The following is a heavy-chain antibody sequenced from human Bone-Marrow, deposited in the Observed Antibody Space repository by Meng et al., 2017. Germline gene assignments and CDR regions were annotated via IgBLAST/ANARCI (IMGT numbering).Heavy chain of an antibody. CDR3: ARDTTVTTNLDY. J-gene: IGHJ4*02. V-gene: IGHV3-74*01. CDR1: GFTFSSYW. CDR2: IKSDGSST. Sequence: EVQLVESGGGLVQPGGSLRLSCAASGFTFSSYWMHWVRQAPGKGLVWVSRIKSDGSSTSYADSVKGRFTISRDNAKNTLYLQMNSLKAEDTAVYYCARDTTVTTNLDYWGQGTLVTVSS. D-gene: IGHD4-17*01.